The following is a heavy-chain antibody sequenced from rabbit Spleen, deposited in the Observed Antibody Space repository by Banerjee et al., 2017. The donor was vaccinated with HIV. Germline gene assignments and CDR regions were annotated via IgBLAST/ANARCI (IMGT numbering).Heavy chain of an antibody. V-gene: IGHV1S45*01. CDR1: GFSFSSNW. Sequence: LEESGGGLVKPGGTLTLTCTVSGFSFSSNWICWVRQAPGKGLEWIACIDISDGDTDYANWPKGRFTISKTSSTTMTLQMTSLTAADTATYLCARDLIGVIGWNFNLWGQGTLVTVS. D-gene: IGHD1-1*01. J-gene: IGHJ4*01. CDR3: ARDLIGVIGWNFNL. CDR2: IDISDGDT.